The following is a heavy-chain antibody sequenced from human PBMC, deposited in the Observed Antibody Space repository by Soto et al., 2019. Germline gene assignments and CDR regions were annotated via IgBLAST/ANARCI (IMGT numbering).Heavy chain of an antibody. CDR2: ISSSSSYI. J-gene: IGHJ5*02. CDR1: GFTFSSYS. CDR3: ARDPSSSWYNWFDP. V-gene: IGHV3-21*01. Sequence: LGGSLRLSCAASGFTFSSYSMNWVRQAPGKGLEWVSSISSSSSYIYYADSVKGRFTISRDNAKNSLYLQMNSLRAEDTAVYYCARDPSSSWYNWFDPWGQGTLVTVSS. D-gene: IGHD6-13*01.